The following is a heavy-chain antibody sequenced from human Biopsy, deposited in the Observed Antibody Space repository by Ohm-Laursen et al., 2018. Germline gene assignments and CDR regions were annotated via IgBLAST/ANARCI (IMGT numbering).Heavy chain of an antibody. J-gene: IGHJ5*02. CDR3: ARERGPHAGSFDR. D-gene: IGHD1-14*01. Sequence: ASVKVSCKVSGGTVSSYGISWVRQAPGQGLEWMGGIVPMFGMANYAQKFQGRVTMTADESTTTAYMEVIRLTWEDTAVYYCARERGPHAGSFDRWGQGTLVTVSS. V-gene: IGHV1-69*13. CDR2: IVPMFGMA. CDR1: GGTVSSYG.